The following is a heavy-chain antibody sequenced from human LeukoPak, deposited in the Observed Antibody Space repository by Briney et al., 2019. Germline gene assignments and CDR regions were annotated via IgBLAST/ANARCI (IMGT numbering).Heavy chain of an antibody. CDR2: ISRSGGYT. CDR3: ARTPVSDYYDSSGRRDFDF. J-gene: IGHJ4*02. D-gene: IGHD3-22*01. Sequence: VGSLRLSCAAYGFTSSSYAMDWVRQAPVKALEWVSAISRSGGYTYYADSVKGRFTISRDNSKNTLYLQMNSLRAEDTAVYYCARTPVSDYYDSSGRRDFDFWGQGTLVTVSS. V-gene: IGHV3-23*01. CDR1: GFTSSSYA.